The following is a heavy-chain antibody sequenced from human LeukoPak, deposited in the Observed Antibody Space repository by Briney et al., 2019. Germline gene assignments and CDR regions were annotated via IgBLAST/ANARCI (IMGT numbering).Heavy chain of an antibody. CDR3: VRDQTPARYCSGGSCYSGGY. Sequence: ASVKVSCKASGYTFTSYGISWVRQAPGQGLEWMGWISAYNGNTNYAQKLQGRVTMTTDTSTSTAYMELRSLRSDDTAVYYCVRDQTPARYCSGGSCYSGGYWGQGTLVTVSS. D-gene: IGHD2-15*01. J-gene: IGHJ4*02. V-gene: IGHV1-18*01. CDR2: ISAYNGNT. CDR1: GYTFTSYG.